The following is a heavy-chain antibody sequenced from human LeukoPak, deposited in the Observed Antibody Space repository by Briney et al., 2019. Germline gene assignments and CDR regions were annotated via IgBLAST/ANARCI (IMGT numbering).Heavy chain of an antibody. J-gene: IGHJ6*02. V-gene: IGHV3-48*01. CDR2: ISSSSSTI. CDR3: ARVHGDPYYYYYGMDV. Sequence: PGGSLRLSCAASGFTFSSYSMNWVRQAPGKGLEWVSYISSSSSTIYYADSVKGRFTISRDNAKNSLYLQMNSLRAEDTAVYYCARVHGDPYYYYYGMDVWGRGTTVTVSS. CDR1: GFTFSSYS. D-gene: IGHD4-17*01.